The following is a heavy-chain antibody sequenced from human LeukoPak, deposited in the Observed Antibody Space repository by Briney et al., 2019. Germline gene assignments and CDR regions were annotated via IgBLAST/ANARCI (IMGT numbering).Heavy chain of an antibody. CDR1: GGSISSRNYY. Sequence: SETLSLTCTVSGGSISSRNYYWGWIRQAPGKGLEWIGSIYDSGSTYYNPSLKSLVTIYVDTSKNQCSLKLNSVTAADTAMYYCASGSSSGLLGWFDPWGQGTLVTVSS. CDR3: ASGSSSGLLGWFDP. V-gene: IGHV4-39*01. J-gene: IGHJ5*02. D-gene: IGHD6-13*01. CDR2: IYDSGST.